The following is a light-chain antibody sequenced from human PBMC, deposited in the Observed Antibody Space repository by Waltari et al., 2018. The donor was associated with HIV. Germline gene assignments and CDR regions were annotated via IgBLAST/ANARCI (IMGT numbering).Light chain of an antibody. V-gene: IGLV2-8*01. Sequence: QSALTQPPSASGSPGPSVTLSCTGTSSYVAGYNYVSWSQHHPGKAPKLMIYEVSERPSGVPDRFSGSRSGNTASLTVSGLQAEDEADYFCSSYAGINNLIFGGGTKLTVL. CDR2: EVS. J-gene: IGLJ2*01. CDR3: SSYAGINNLI. CDR1: SSYVAGYNY.